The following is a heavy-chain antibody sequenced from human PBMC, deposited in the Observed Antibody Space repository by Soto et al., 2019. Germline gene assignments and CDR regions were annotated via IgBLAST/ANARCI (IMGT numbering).Heavy chain of an antibody. V-gene: IGHV1-69*01. J-gene: IGHJ6*02. CDR3: ASGDYGDYRAYFYYGLDV. Sequence: QVHLVQSGAEVKKPGSSVRVSCKASGGTFSTFAISWVRQAPGQRLQWMGGIIPIFDTPNYAQNFQGRVTITADESTSTAYLELSGLRSEDTAVYYCASGDYGDYRAYFYYGLDVWGQGTTVTVPS. D-gene: IGHD4-17*01. CDR2: IIPIFDTP. CDR1: GGTFSTFA.